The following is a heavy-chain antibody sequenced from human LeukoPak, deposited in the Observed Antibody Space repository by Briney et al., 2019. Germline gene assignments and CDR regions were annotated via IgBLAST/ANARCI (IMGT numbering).Heavy chain of an antibody. CDR1: GGSISDYY. D-gene: IGHD2-15*01. Sequence: SETLSLTCTVSGGSISDYYWSWIRQPPEKGLECIGYMYYSGATNYNPSLRSRVTISLDTSKNRVSLQLSSVTAADTAVYSCARHHRTKYCSGGSCYSGWFDPWGQGTLVTVSS. CDR2: MYYSGAT. CDR3: ARHHRTKYCSGGSCYSGWFDP. V-gene: IGHV4-59*08. J-gene: IGHJ5*02.